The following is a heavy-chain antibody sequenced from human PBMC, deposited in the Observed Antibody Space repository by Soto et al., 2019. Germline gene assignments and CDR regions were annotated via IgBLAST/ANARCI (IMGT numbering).Heavy chain of an antibody. CDR2: INHSGGT. J-gene: IGHJ2*01. CDR1: GGSFSGYY. D-gene: IGHD2-21*01. Sequence: QVQLQQWGAGLLKPSETLSLTCAVYGGSFSGYYWSWIRQPPGKGLEWIGEINHSGGTTYNPSLQSRVTLPVDPSKNQLSLTLSSVTAADTAVYYCATVPGDLPCYWYFDLWGRGTLVTVSS. V-gene: IGHV4-34*01. CDR3: ATVPGDLPCYWYFDL.